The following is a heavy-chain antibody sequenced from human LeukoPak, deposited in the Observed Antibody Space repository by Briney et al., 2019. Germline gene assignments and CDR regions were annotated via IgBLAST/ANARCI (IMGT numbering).Heavy chain of an antibody. CDR2: IKQDGSEK. D-gene: IGHD2-2*01. Sequence: GGSLRLSCAVSGFTFSNYWMSWVRQAPGKGLEWVAKIKQDGSEKYYVDSVKGRFTISRDNAKNSLSLQMNSLRAEDTAVYYCARDQGYCTSASCRGDAFDVWGQGSMISVSS. J-gene: IGHJ3*01. CDR3: ARDQGYCTSASCRGDAFDV. CDR1: GFTFSNYW. V-gene: IGHV3-7*01.